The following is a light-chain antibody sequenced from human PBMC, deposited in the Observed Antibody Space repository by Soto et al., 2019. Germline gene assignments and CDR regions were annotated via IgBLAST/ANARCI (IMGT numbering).Light chain of an antibody. Sequence: QSVLTQPPSMSAAPGQMVTISCFGSSSNIATEYVSWYQLLPGTAPKLLIYNNNRRPSGIPDRFSGSKSGTSATLGITGLQTGDEADYYCGTWDNSLPAMVFGGGTKLTVL. CDR2: NNN. CDR1: SSNIATEY. J-gene: IGLJ2*01. V-gene: IGLV1-51*01. CDR3: GTWDNSLPAMV.